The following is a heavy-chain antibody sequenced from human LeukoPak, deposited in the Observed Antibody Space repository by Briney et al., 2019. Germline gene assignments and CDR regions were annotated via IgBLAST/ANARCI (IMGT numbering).Heavy chain of an antibody. CDR2: INWNGGST. J-gene: IGHJ6*04. CDR3: ARDPIFYGSGSPLDV. V-gene: IGHV3-20*04. D-gene: IGHD3-10*01. Sequence: GGSLRLSCAASGFTFDDYGMSWVRQAPGKGLEWVSGINWNGGSTGYADSVKGRFTISRDNAKNSLYLQMNSLRAEDTALYYCARDPIFYGSGSPLDVWGKGTTVTVSS. CDR1: GFTFDDYG.